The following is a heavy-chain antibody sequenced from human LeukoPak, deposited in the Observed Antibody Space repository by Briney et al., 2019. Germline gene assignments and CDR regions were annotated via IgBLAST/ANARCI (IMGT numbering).Heavy chain of an antibody. V-gene: IGHV3-21*04. D-gene: IGHD4-17*01. Sequence: GGSLRLSCAASGFTFSSYTMNWVRQAPGKGLEWVSSISSSSSYIYYADSVKGRFTISRDNSKNTLYLQMNSLRAEDTAVYYCAKDPDAVTTFLFDYWGQGTLVTVSS. CDR2: ISSSSSYI. CDR1: GFTFSSYT. J-gene: IGHJ4*02. CDR3: AKDPDAVTTFLFDY.